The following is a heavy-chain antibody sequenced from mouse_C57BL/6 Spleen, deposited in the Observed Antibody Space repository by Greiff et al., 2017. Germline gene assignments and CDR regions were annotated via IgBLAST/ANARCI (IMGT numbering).Heavy chain of an antibody. CDR3: ARYSPNYAWLAY. CDR1: GFTFTDYY. D-gene: IGHD1-1*02. V-gene: IGHV7-3*01. J-gene: IGHJ3*01. CDR2: IRNKANGYTT. Sequence: EVQGVESGGGLVQPGGSLSLSCAASGFTFTDYYMSWVRQPPGKALEWLGFIRNKANGYTTEYSASVKGRFTISRDNSQSILYLQMNALRAEDSATYYCARYSPNYAWLAYWGQGTLVTVSA.